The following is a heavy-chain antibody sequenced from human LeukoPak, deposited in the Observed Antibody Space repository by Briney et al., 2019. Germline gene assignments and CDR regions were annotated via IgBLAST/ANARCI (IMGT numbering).Heavy chain of an antibody. J-gene: IGHJ4*02. CDR1: GYTFTTYY. CDR3: ARVLGAHRYGSIDH. V-gene: IGHV1-46*01. Sequence: ASVKVSCKASGYTFTTYYMHWVRQTPGQGLEWMGIINPSSGSTSYAQKFQGRVTMTRDTSTSTVYMELSSLRSEDTAIYYCARVLGAHRYGSIDHWGQGTLVTVSS. D-gene: IGHD5-18*01. CDR2: INPSSGST.